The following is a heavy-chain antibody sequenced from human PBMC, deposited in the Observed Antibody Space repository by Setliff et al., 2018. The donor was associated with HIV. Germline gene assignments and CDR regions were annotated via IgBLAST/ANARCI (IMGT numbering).Heavy chain of an antibody. CDR2: IIPALGTA. V-gene: IGHV1-69*13. CDR1: GGTFSNYR. Sequence: SVKVSCKASGGTFSNYRINWVRQAPGQSLEWMGGIIPALGTANYAQKFQVRVTMTADESTSTAYMELSSLRTEDTAVYYCAGYCTGGGTCGAFEIWGQGTTVTVS. CDR3: AGYCTGGGTCGAFEI. D-gene: IGHD2-8*02. J-gene: IGHJ3*02.